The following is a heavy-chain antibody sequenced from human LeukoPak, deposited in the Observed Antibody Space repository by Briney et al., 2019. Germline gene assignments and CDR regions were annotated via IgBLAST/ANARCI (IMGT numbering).Heavy chain of an antibody. Sequence: GGSLRLSCSASGFTFSSYAMHWVRQAPGKGLEYVSAIVSNAGSTYYADSVKGRFTISRDNSKNTLYLQMNSLRADDTAVYYCARDRNLAAVAGYFDYWGQGTLVTVSS. CDR1: GFTFSSYA. CDR2: IVSNAGST. D-gene: IGHD6-19*01. V-gene: IGHV3-64*04. J-gene: IGHJ4*02. CDR3: ARDRNLAAVAGYFDY.